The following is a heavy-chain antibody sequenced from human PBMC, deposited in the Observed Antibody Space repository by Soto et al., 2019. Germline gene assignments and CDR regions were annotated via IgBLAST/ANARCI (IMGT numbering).Heavy chain of an antibody. CDR3: AKEGYSYDPDYFDY. Sequence: PGGSLTLSSAASGFTFSRYRMHSVCQAPGKGLEWIAVISSDRSNTYYADLGKRRFTISRDNSKHTLYLQMDSLPAEDTAVYYCAKEGYSYDPDYFDYWGQRPLVTLCS. CDR2: ISSDRSNT. V-gene: IGHV3-30*18. CDR1: GFTFSRYR. J-gene: IGHJ4*02. D-gene: IGHD5-18*01.